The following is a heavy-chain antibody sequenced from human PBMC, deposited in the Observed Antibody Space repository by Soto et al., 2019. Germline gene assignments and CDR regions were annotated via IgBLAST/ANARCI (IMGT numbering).Heavy chain of an antibody. CDR2: ISGSGGST. Sequence: EVQLLESGGGLVQPGGSLRLSCAASGFTFSSYAMSWVRQAPGKGLEWVSAISGSGGSTYYADSVKGRFTISRDNSKNTLYLQMNSLRAEDTAVYYCAKDHVAVAGIGGEYFDYWGQGILVTVSS. CDR3: AKDHVAVAGIGGEYFDY. CDR1: GFTFSSYA. J-gene: IGHJ4*02. V-gene: IGHV3-23*01. D-gene: IGHD6-19*01.